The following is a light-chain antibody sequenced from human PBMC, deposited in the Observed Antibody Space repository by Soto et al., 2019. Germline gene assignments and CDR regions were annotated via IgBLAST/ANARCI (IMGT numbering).Light chain of an antibody. J-gene: IGKJ1*01. Sequence: DIQMTQSPSTLSASVGDRVTITCRASQSMSSWLAWYQQKPGKAPDRLIYDASRLGSGVPSRFSGSGSGTEFTLTISSLQPDDFATYYCQQYNTYSTFGQGTKVEIK. CDR3: QQYNTYST. CDR2: DAS. CDR1: QSMSSW. V-gene: IGKV1-5*01.